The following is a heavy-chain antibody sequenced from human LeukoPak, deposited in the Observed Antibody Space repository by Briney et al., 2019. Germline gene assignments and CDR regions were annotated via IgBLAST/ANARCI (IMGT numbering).Heavy chain of an antibody. V-gene: IGHV3-21*01. Sequence: PGRSLTLSCTASGFTFSCYSINWIRQAQAKGLDFVSSTSTNNSHIYYADSLKSLFTGPRNNPKNSLYLQINNLKSENTAVYYCARDDNWNDKPFDLWGPGTLVTVSS. CDR1: GFTFSCYS. D-gene: IGHD1-20*01. CDR2: TSTNNSHI. CDR3: ARDDNWNDKPFDL. J-gene: IGHJ4*02.